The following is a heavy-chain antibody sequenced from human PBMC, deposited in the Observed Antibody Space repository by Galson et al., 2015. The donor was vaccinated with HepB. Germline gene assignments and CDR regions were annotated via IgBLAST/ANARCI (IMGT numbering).Heavy chain of an antibody. Sequence: SLRLSCAASGFTFSSYWMSWVRQAPGKGLEWVAVISYDGSNKYYADSVKGRFTISRDNSKNTLYLQMNSLRAEDTAVYYCAKGPYSSSWYSYWGQGTLVTVSS. CDR2: ISYDGSNK. V-gene: IGHV3-30*18. D-gene: IGHD6-13*01. CDR3: AKGPYSSSWYSY. CDR1: GFTFSSYW. J-gene: IGHJ4*02.